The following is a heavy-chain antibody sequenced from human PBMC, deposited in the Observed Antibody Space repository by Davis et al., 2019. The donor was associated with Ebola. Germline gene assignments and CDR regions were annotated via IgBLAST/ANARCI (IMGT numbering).Heavy chain of an antibody. D-gene: IGHD3-10*01. CDR2: ISHDGSDK. J-gene: IGHJ4*02. CDR3: AKPTGWFGESSSLRN. CDR1: GFIFTSYG. Sequence: GSLRLSCAASGFIFTSYGMHWVRQAPGKGLEWVALISHDGSDKYYADSLKGRVTISRDNSKNTLYLQINSLRTEDTAVYYCAKPTGWFGESSSLRNWGQGTLVTVSS. V-gene: IGHV3-30*18.